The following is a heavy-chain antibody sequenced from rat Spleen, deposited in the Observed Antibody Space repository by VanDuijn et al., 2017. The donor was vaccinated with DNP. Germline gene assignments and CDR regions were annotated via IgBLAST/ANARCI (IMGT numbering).Heavy chain of an antibody. D-gene: IGHD1-7*01. Sequence: EVQLVESGGDLVQPGRSLKLSCVTSGFTFNDYWMTWIRQAPGKGLEWVTSITSSGGGTFYSDSVKGRFTISRDNAKSSLYLQMNSLRSEDTATYYCARLTSGMTAYYFADWGQGVMVTVSS. V-gene: IGHV5-31*01. CDR3: ARLTSGMTAYYFAD. J-gene: IGHJ2*01. CDR2: ITSSGGGT. CDR1: GFTFNDYW.